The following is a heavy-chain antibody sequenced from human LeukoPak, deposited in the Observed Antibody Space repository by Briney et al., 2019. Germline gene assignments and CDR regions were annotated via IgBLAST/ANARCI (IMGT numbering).Heavy chain of an antibody. Sequence: PSETLSLTCTVSGGSISSRSYYWGWIRQPTGRGLEWIGSIYYSGSTYYNPSLKSRVTISIDTSKNQFSLKLSSVTAADTAVYYCVGETTVTTIPWGQGTLVTVSS. CDR1: GGSISSRSYY. J-gene: IGHJ5*02. CDR3: VGETTVTTIP. CDR2: IYYSGST. V-gene: IGHV4-39*01. D-gene: IGHD4-17*01.